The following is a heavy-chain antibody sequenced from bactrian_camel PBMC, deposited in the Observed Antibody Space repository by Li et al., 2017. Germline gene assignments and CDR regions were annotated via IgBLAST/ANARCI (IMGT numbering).Heavy chain of an antibody. V-gene: IGHV3S55*01. D-gene: IGHD4*01. Sequence: QVQLVESGGDSVQAGGSLRLSCVASAYYNSSYCMGWFRQAPGKEREGVAAIASDGRPSYADSVKGRFRISKDNTATTLTLNLQMDSLKPEDTAMYYCAADLRPGPPGKNNIAVVISTSPFHAFTPNVWGQGTQVTVS. J-gene: IGHJ4*01. CDR1: AYYNSSYC. CDR2: IASDGRP. CDR3: AADLRPGPPGKNNIAVVISTSPFHAFTPNV.